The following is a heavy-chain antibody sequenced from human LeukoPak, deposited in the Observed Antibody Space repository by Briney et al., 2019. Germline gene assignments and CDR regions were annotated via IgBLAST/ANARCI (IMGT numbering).Heavy chain of an antibody. J-gene: IGHJ4*02. D-gene: IGHD4-23*01. V-gene: IGHV3-30*02. CDR2: IRYDGSNK. Sequence: GGSLRLSCAASGFTFSSYGMHWVRQAPGKGLEWVAFIRYDGSNKYYADSVKGRFTISRDNSKNTLYLQMNSLRAEDTAVYYCAKDRFSMTTVVHFDYWGQGTLVTVSS. CDR1: GFTFSSYG. CDR3: AKDRFSMTTVVHFDY.